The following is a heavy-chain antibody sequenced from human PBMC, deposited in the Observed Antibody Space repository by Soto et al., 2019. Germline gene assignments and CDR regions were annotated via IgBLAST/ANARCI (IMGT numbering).Heavy chain of an antibody. CDR1: GGSVRSGRHY. D-gene: IGHD6-19*01. CDR3: ARVPLPSVAVADVYCFDY. J-gene: IGHJ4*02. Sequence: SETLSLTCTVSGGSVRSGRHYWSWIRQPPGKGLGWIGYVFYSGSTRYNPSLNSRITISVDTSKNQFSLKLTSVTAADTAMYYCARVPLPSVAVADVYCFDYWGQGTLVTVSS. CDR2: VFYSGST. V-gene: IGHV4-61*01.